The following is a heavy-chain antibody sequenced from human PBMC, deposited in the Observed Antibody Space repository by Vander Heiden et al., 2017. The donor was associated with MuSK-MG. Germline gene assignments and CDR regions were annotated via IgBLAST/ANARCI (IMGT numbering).Heavy chain of an antibody. CDR1: GFTFSSYA. D-gene: IGHD3-10*01. Sequence: EVQLVESGGGLVQPGGSLTLSCGASGFTFSSYAMSWVRQAPGKGLEWVSSISGSGGSTYYADSVRGRVTIARDNSKNTLYLQMQGLRAEDTAVYYCAKGVSGSGSSENNWFDPWCQGTLVTVSS. CDR3: AKGVSGSGSSENNWFDP. CDR2: ISGSGGST. J-gene: IGHJ5*02. V-gene: IGHV3-23*04.